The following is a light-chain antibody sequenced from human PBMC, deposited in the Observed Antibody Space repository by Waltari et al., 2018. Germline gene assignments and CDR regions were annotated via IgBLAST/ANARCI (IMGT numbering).Light chain of an antibody. Sequence: DIQMTQSPSSLSASVGDRVTITCRASQTITSYLNWYQHRPGKPPQLLIFAASRLQNGVPSRFSGSGSGTTFSLTISNVQPEDFATYFCQQTYSSPVTFG. V-gene: IGKV1-39*01. CDR3: QQTYSSPVT. CDR1: QTITSY. CDR2: AAS. J-gene: IGKJ2*01.